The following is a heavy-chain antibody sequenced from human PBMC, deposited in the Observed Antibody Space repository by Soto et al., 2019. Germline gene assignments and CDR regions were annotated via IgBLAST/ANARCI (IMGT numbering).Heavy chain of an antibody. D-gene: IGHD3-3*01. CDR1: GFTFSTYA. Sequence: LRLSCAASGFTFSTYAMTWVRQAPGKGLEWVSIISSSGDATYYVDSVKGRFTISRDNSRNTLNLQMNSLRAEDTAVYYCAKNGDFWSWGMDVWGQGTTVTVSS. J-gene: IGHJ6*02. CDR3: AKNGDFWSWGMDV. CDR2: ISSSGDAT. V-gene: IGHV3-23*01.